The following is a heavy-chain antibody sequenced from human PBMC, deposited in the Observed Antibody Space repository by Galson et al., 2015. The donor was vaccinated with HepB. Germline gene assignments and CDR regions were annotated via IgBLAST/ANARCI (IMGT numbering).Heavy chain of an antibody. V-gene: IGHV1-18*01. CDR2: ISAYNGNT. D-gene: IGHD2-15*01. J-gene: IGHJ4*02. Sequence: SVKVSCKASGSTFTSYGISWVRQAPGQGLEWMGWISAYNGNTNYAQKLQGRVTMTTDTSTSTAYMELRSLRSDDTAVYYCARDQGYCSGGSCYSAGNFDYWGQGTLVTVSS. CDR3: ARDQGYCSGGSCYSAGNFDY. CDR1: GSTFTSYG.